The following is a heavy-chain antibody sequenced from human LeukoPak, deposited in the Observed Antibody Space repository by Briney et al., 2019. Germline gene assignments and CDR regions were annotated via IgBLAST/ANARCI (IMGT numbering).Heavy chain of an antibody. Sequence: EASVKVSCKASGYTFTSYGISWVRQAPGQGLEWMGWISAYNGNTNYAQKLQGRVTMTTDTSTSTAYMELRSLRSDDTAVYYCARDLRMYYYDSSGYYPWGQGTLVTVSS. J-gene: IGHJ5*02. CDR1: GYTFTSYG. V-gene: IGHV1-18*01. D-gene: IGHD3-22*01. CDR2: ISAYNGNT. CDR3: ARDLRMYYYDSSGYYP.